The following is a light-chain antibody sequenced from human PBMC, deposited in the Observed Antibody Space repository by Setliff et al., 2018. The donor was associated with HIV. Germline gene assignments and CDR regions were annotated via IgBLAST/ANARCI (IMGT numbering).Light chain of an antibody. J-gene: IGKJ1*01. V-gene: IGKV3-15*01. CDR2: GAS. CDR1: QSVGGN. CDR3: QHYNNLPPT. Sequence: VMTQSPATVSVSPGEKVTLSCRTSQSVGGNLAWYQLKPGQAPRLLIYGASTRAAGIPARFSGSGSGTEFTLSITSLQSEDFAVYCCQHYNNLPPTFGQGTKVDIK.